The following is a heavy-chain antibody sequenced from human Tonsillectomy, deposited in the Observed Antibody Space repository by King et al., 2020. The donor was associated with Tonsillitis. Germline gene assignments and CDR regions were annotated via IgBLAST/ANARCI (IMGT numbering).Heavy chain of an antibody. CDR2: IYYSGST. CDR1: GGSISSYY. D-gene: IGHD5-18*01. Sequence: LQLQESGPGLVKPSENLSLTCTVSGGSISSYYWSWIRQPPGKGLEWIGYIYYSGSTNYNPSLKSRVTISVDTSKNQFSLKLSSVTAADTAVYYCARVVQLWSCSFDYWGQGTLVTVSS. CDR3: ARVVQLWSCSFDY. V-gene: IGHV4-59*01. J-gene: IGHJ4*02.